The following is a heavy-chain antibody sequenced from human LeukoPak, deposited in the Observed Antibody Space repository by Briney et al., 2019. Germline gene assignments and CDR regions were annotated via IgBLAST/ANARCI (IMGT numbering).Heavy chain of an antibody. D-gene: IGHD2-2*02. CDR2: ISWNSGVV. Sequence: GGALRVSCAASGFIFENYAMHWVRQAPGKGLEWVSGISWNSGVVGYMDSVKGRFTISRDNGKNSLYLQMSSLKVEDTALYYCAKIAVPIPGRYHIDIWSKGITVTVSS. V-gene: IGHV3-9*01. J-gene: IGHJ6*03. CDR1: GFIFENYA. CDR3: AKIAVPIPGRYHIDI.